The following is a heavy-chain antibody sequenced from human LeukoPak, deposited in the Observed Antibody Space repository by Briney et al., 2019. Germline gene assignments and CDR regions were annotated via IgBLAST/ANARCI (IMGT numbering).Heavy chain of an antibody. Sequence: GGSLRLSCAASGFTFSSYWMNWVRQPPGKGLVWVSRINTDGSSTIYADSVQGRFTISRDNAKNTMYLQTNSLRVEDTAVYYCARDPYDWTSTWFDPWGQGTLVTVSS. V-gene: IGHV3-74*01. CDR3: ARDPYDWTSTWFDP. CDR1: GFTFSSYW. J-gene: IGHJ5*02. CDR2: INTDGSST. D-gene: IGHD3-16*01.